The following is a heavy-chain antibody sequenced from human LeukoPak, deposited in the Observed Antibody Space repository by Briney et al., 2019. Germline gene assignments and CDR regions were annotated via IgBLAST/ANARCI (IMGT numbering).Heavy chain of an antibody. CDR3: ARLDCSGGSCPLEY. V-gene: IGHV4-59*08. CDR1: GGSISSYY. CDR2: IYYSGST. D-gene: IGHD2-15*01. Sequence: SETLSLTCTVSGGSISSYYWSWIRQPPGKGLEWIGYIYYSGSTNYNPSLKSRVTISVDTSKNQFSLKLSSVTAADTAVYYCARLDCSGGSCPLEYWGQGTLVTVSS. J-gene: IGHJ4*02.